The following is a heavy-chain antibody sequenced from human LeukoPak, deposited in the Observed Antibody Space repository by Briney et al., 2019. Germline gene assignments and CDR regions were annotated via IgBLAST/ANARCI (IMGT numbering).Heavy chain of an antibody. CDR2: IIPIFGIA. J-gene: IGHJ4*02. V-gene: IGHV1-69*04. CDR3: ARDTSYCSGGSCYFYGFDY. D-gene: IGHD2-15*01. CDR1: GYTFSNYG. Sequence: VASVKVSCKASGYTFSNYGISWVRQAPGQGLEWMGRIIPIFGIANYAQKFQGRVTITADKSTSTAYMELSSLRSEDTAVYYCARDTSYCSGGSCYFYGFDYWGQGTLVTVSS.